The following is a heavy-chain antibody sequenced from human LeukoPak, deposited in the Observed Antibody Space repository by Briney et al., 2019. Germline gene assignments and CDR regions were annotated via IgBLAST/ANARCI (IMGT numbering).Heavy chain of an antibody. V-gene: IGHV5-51*01. CDR1: GYSFTSYW. J-gene: IGHJ4*02. CDR3: ARSPPPDYYDSSGYPPNFDY. CDR2: IYPGDSET. Sequence: GESLKISCKGSGYSFTSYWIGWVRQMPGKGLEWMGIIYPGDSETRYSPSLRGQVTISADKSISTAYLQWSSLKASDTAMYYCARSPPPDYYDSSGYPPNFDYWGQGTLVTVSS. D-gene: IGHD3-22*01.